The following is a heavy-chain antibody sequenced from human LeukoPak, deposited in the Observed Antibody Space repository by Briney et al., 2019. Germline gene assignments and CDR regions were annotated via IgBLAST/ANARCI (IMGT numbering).Heavy chain of an antibody. V-gene: IGHV3-23*01. J-gene: IGHJ6*02. CDR2: ISGSGGST. CDR1: GFTFSSYA. Sequence: PGGALRLSCAASGFTFSSYAMSWVRQAPGKGLGWVSAISGSGGSTYYADSVKGRFTISRDNSKNTLYLQMNSLRAEDTAVYYCAKDDRHYYYYGMDVWGQGTTVTVSS. CDR3: AKDDRHYYYYGMDV.